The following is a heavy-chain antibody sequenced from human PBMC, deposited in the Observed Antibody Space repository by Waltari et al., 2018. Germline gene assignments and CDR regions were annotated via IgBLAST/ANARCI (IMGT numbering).Heavy chain of an antibody. CDR3: ARVGEDGTYYYGSGSNWFDP. V-gene: IGHV4-59*01. CDR1: GGSISSYY. CDR2: IYYSGST. D-gene: IGHD3-10*01. Sequence: QVQLQESGPGLVKPSETLSLTCTVSGGSISSYYWSWIRQPPGKGLEWIGYIYYSGSTNYNPSRKSRVTISVDTSKNQFSLKLSSVTAADTAVYYCARVGEDGTYYYGSGSNWFDPWGQGTLVTVSS. J-gene: IGHJ5*02.